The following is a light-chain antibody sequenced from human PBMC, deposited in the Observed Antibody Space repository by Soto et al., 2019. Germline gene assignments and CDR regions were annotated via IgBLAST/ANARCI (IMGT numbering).Light chain of an antibody. CDR3: QTWDTGVV. CDR2: LTSDGSH. CDR1: SGHSNYA. V-gene: IGLV4-69*01. J-gene: IGLJ2*01. Sequence: QSVLTQSPSASAPLGASVKLTCTLSSGHSNYAIAWHQQQPEKGPRFLMKLTSDGSHTKGDGIPDRFSGSSSGAERYLTISSLQSDDEADYYCQTWDTGVVFGGGTKLTVL.